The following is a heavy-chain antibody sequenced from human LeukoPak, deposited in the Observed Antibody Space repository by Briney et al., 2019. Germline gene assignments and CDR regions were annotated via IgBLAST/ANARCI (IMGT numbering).Heavy chain of an antibody. D-gene: IGHD6-13*01. V-gene: IGHV4-59*01. J-gene: IGHJ4*02. Sequence: PSETLSLTCTVSGGSISSYYWSWIRQPPGKGLGWIGYIYYSGTTNYSPSLKSRVTISVDTSKNQFSLKLSSVTAADTAVYYCARGVYIAAAQYGYWGQGTLVTVSS. CDR1: GGSISSYY. CDR3: ARGVYIAAAQYGY. CDR2: IYYSGTT.